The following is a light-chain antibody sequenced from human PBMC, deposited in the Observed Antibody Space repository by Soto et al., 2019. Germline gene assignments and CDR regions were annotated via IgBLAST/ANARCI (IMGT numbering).Light chain of an antibody. CDR2: GVS. J-gene: IGLJ1*01. CDR3: YSSRNSNNTFYV. CDR1: SSDIGGSEY. V-gene: IGLV2-14*03. Sequence: QSALTQPASVSGSPGQSITISCAGTSSDIGGSEYVAWYQQHPGKAPKLMIYGVSNRPSGVSNRFSGSKSGNTASLTISGPQAEEEAGYFRYSSRNSNNTFYVFGTGTKLTVL.